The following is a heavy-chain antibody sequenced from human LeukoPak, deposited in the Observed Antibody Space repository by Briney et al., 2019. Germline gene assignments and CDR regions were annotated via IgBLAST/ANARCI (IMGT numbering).Heavy chain of an antibody. CDR1: GGSISSSSYY. CDR3: ASQLADGSGRYYYYYLDV. CDR2: IYYSGST. V-gene: IGHV4-39*01. Sequence: SETLSLTCTVSGGSISSSSYYWGWIRQPPGKGLEWIGSIYYSGSTYYNPSLKSRVTISVDTSKNQFSLKLSSVTAADTAVYYCASQLADGSGRYYYYYLDVWGKGTTVTVSS. J-gene: IGHJ6*03. D-gene: IGHD3-10*01.